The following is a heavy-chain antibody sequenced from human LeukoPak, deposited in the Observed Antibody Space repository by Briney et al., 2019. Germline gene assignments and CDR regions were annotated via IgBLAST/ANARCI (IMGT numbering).Heavy chain of an antibody. D-gene: IGHD1-26*01. CDR3: ARSRAFNSGAFDP. Sequence: SETLSLTCTVSGGSVSSGSYYWSWIRQPPGKGLEWIGYIYYSGSTNYNPSLKSRVTISVDTSKNQFSLKLSSVTAADTAVYYCARSRAFNSGAFDPWGQGSLVTVSS. CDR1: GGSVSSGSYY. CDR2: IYYSGST. V-gene: IGHV4-61*01. J-gene: IGHJ5*02.